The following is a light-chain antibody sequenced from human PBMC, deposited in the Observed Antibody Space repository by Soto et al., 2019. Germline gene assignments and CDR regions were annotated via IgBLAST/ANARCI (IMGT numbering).Light chain of an antibody. CDR2: GAS. Sequence: EIVLTQSPGTLSLSPGERATLSCRASQTVNSKYLAWYQQKPGQAPRLLIYGASSRATGIPDRFSGSWSETAFTLTISRLEPEDFAVYSCQQYGSSPLTFGGGTKVEIK. CDR3: QQYGSSPLT. CDR1: QTVNSKY. V-gene: IGKV3-20*01. J-gene: IGKJ4*01.